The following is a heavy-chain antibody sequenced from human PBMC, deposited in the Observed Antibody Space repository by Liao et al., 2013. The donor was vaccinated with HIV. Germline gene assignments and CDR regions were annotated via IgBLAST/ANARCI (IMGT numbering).Heavy chain of an antibody. D-gene: IGHD1-26*01. V-gene: IGHV4-4*07. CDR3: ARVYSGTFEYYYHYYMDV. CDR1: GGSISSYY. J-gene: IGHJ6*03. Sequence: QVQLQESGPGLVKPSETLSLTCTVSGGSISSYYWSWIRQPAGKGLEWIGRISISGSTDHNPSLKSRVTMSVDTSRNQFSLRLSSVTAADTAVYYCARVYSGTFEYYYHYYMDVWGKGTTVTVSS. CDR2: ISISGST.